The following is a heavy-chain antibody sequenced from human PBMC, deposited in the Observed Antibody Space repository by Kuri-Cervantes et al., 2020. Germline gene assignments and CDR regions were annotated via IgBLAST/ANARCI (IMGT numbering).Heavy chain of an antibody. CDR1: GFTFSDYY. V-gene: IGHV3-11*04. Sequence: GESLKISCAASGFTFSDYYMSWIRQAPGKGLEWVSYISSSGSTIYYADSVKGRFTISRDNAKNPLYLQMNSLRAEDTAVYYCARLYVEFDYWGQGTLVTVSS. CDR3: ARLYVEFDY. CDR2: ISSSGSTI. D-gene: IGHD3-16*01. J-gene: IGHJ4*02.